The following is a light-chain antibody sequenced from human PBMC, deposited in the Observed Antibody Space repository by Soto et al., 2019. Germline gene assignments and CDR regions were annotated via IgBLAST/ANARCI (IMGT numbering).Light chain of an antibody. J-gene: IGLJ1*01. CDR1: SSDVGGYNY. CDR3: CSFAGSYTYV. V-gene: IGLV2-11*01. CDR2: DVT. Sequence: QSVLTQPRSVSGSPGHSVTISCTGTSSDVGGYNYVSWYQQHPGKAPKVMIYDVTKRPSGVPDRFSGSKSGNTASLTISGLQAEDEADYYCCSFAGSYTYVFGTGTKVTVL.